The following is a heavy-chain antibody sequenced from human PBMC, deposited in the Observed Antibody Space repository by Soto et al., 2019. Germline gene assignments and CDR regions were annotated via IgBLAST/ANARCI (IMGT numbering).Heavy chain of an antibody. Sequence: QVQLVQSGAEVKKPGASVKVSCKASGYTVTGYYMHWVRQDPRLGLEWMGWINPNSGGTNYAQKFQGWVTMTRDTSISTAYMELSRLRSDDTAVYYCARGARYYGGNWQIGDYWGQGTLVTVSS. CDR2: INPNSGGT. J-gene: IGHJ4*02. CDR3: ARGARYYGGNWQIGDY. D-gene: IGHD4-17*01. V-gene: IGHV1-2*04. CDR1: GYTVTGYY.